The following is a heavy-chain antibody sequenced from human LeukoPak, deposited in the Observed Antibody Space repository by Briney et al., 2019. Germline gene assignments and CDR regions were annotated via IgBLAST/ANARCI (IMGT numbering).Heavy chain of an antibody. CDR2: ISSSSSYI. J-gene: IGHJ4*02. CDR1: GFTLSRYS. CDR3: ARDGDGRYPDY. V-gene: IGHV3-21*01. Sequence: GGSLRLSCAASGFTLSRYSMNWVRQAPGKGREWVSSISSSSSYIYYADSVKGRFTISRDTAKNSLYLQMTSLRAEDTAVYDCARDGDGRYPDYWGQGTLVTVSS. D-gene: IGHD1-26*01.